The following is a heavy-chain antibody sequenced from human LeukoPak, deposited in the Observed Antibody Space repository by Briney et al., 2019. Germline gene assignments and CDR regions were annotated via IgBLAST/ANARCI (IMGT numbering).Heavy chain of an antibody. CDR3: ASQIVGAFFAD. J-gene: IGHJ4*02. V-gene: IGHV4-31*03. D-gene: IGHD1-26*01. CDR2: THYTGTT. Sequence: SETLSLTCTVSGGSISSADYYWSWIRQHPGKGLEWIGYTHYTGTTYYNPSLKSRVTISLDTSKNQLSLKLSSVTAADTAIYYCASQIVGAFFADWGQGTLVTVSS. CDR1: GGSISSADYY.